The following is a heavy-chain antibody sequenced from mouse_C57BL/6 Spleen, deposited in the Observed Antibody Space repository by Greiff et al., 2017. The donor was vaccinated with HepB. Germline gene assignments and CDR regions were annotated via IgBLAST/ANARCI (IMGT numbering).Heavy chain of an antibody. D-gene: IGHD2-1*01. Sequence: VQLQQSGAELVKPGASVKMSCKASGYTFTTYPIEWMKQNHGKSLEWIGNFHPYNDDTKYNEKFKGKATLTVEKASSTVYLELSRLTSDDAAVYYCARPGLWELRAWFAYWGRGTLVTVSA. J-gene: IGHJ3*01. CDR2: FHPYNDDT. CDR3: ARPGLWELRAWFAY. V-gene: IGHV1-47*01. CDR1: GYTFTTYP.